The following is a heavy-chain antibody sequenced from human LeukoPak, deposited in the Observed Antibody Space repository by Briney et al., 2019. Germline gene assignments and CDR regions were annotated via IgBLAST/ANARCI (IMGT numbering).Heavy chain of an antibody. CDR2: IHNSRGT. Sequence: ASETLSLTCSVSVGSITSDIFYWNWIRQHPGKGLEWIGSIHNSRGTSYNPSLESRLTTSVDTSENQFFMKMSSVTAADTAMYYCGKVGGNSTSWGQGILVTVSS. CDR1: VGSITSDIFY. D-gene: IGHD4-23*01. V-gene: IGHV4-31*03. J-gene: IGHJ5*02. CDR3: GKVGGNSTS.